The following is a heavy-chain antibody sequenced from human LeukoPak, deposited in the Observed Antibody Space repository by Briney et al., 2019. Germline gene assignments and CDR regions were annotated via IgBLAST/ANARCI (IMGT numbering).Heavy chain of an antibody. V-gene: IGHV4-34*01. D-gene: IGHD3-16*02. J-gene: IGHJ4*02. CDR1: GGSFSGYF. CDR2: INHSGTT. CDR3: ARTLPSSYDDVWGTYRGHTYFDY. Sequence: SETLSLTCAVYGGSFSGYFWSWIRRPPGKGLEWIAEINHSGTTNYNSSLKSRVTISVDTSKNQFSLELNSVTAADTAVYYCARTLPSSYDDVWGTYRGHTYFDYWGQGTLVTVSS.